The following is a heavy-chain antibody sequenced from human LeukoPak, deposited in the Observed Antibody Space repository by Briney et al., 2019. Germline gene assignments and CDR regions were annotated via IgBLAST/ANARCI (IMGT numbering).Heavy chain of an antibody. Sequence: TGGSLRLTCSASGFTFSSYAMHWVRQPPAHGLEYVSAISSNGGTIYYADSAKGRFTNSRDNSKNTLYLQMSSLRVEDTAVYYCVKGSEAYCDSKSDYWGQGTLVTVSS. CDR3: VKGSEAYCDSKSDY. V-gene: IGHV3-64D*09. CDR1: GFTFSSYA. CDR2: ISSNGGTI. J-gene: IGHJ4*02. D-gene: IGHD3-22*01.